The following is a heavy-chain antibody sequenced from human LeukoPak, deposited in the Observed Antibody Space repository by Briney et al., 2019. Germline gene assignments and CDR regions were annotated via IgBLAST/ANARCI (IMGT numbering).Heavy chain of an antibody. J-gene: IGHJ5*02. V-gene: IGHV1-3*01. D-gene: IGHD6-19*01. Sequence: PGGSLRLSCAASGFTFSSYAIHWVRQAPGQRLEWMGWISAGSGNTRYSQKFQGRVTISRDTSASTAYMELSSLRSEDTAVYYCARDPPSIAVVGSGWFDPWGQGTLVTVSS. CDR1: GFTFSSYA. CDR2: ISAGSGNT. CDR3: ARDPPSIAVVGSGWFDP.